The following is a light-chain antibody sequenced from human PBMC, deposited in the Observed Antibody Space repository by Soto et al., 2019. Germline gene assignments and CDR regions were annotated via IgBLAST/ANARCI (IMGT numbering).Light chain of an antibody. J-gene: IGKJ2*01. CDR3: QQYDNLPYT. CDR1: QDISNY. V-gene: IGKV1-33*01. CDR2: DAS. Sequence: DIQMTQSPSSLSASVGDRVTITCQASQDISNYLNWYQQKPGKAPKLLIYDASNLETGVPSRFSGRVSGTDFTFTISSLQPEDIATYYCQQYDNLPYTVGQGTMLEIK.